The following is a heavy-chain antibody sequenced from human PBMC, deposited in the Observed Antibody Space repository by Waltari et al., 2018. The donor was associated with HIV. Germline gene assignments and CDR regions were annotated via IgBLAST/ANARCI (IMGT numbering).Heavy chain of an antibody. V-gene: IGHV3-7*03. CDR1: AFHFRNYL. J-gene: IGHJ3*02. CDR3: ARGPDDCEKGVCYAFDI. D-gene: IGHD2-8*01. Sequence: EMWFVESGGGLVQPGGFLRLSCSASAFHFRNYLMGWFRQVPGKGLEWLANINEDGSEKNYVDSLRGRFTISRDNARNTLYLQMNSLSLEDTAMYYCARGPDDCEKGVCYAFDIWGQGTMVTVSS. CDR2: INEDGSEK.